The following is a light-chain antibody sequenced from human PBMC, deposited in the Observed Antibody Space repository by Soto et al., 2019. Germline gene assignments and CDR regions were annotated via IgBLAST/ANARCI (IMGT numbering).Light chain of an antibody. CDR3: QQRSDWFT. CDR2: DAS. CDR1: QSVSNC. Sequence: IVLTQSPATLSLSPGERATLSWRASQSVSNCLAGYKQKPGQAPRPLIYDASNRATVIPVRFSGSGSATDFTLSISSLEPEDFGLYYCQQRSDWFTFGQGTRLEIK. J-gene: IGKJ5*01. V-gene: IGKV3-11*01.